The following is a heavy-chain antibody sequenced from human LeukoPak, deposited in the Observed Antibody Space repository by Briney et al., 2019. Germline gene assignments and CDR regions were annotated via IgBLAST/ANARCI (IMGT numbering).Heavy chain of an antibody. Sequence: GGSLRLSCAGSGFTFSSYEMNWVRQAPGKGLEWVSYISSSGSTIYYADSVKGRFTISRDNAKNSLYLQMNSLRAEDTAVYYCAREGDMVTSFDYWGQGTLVTVSS. CDR3: AREGDMVTSFDY. D-gene: IGHD5-12*01. CDR2: ISSSGSTI. CDR1: GFTFSSYE. J-gene: IGHJ4*02. V-gene: IGHV3-48*03.